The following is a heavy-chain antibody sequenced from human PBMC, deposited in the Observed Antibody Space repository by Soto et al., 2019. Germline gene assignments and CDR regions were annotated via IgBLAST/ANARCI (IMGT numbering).Heavy chain of an antibody. CDR1: GGSFSGYY. CDR3: ARDHVVGGVINGFSP. D-gene: IGHD3-10*01. J-gene: IGHJ5*02. Sequence: SETLSLTCAVYGGSFSGYYWSWIRQPPGKGLEWIGEINHSGSTNYNPSLKSRVTISVDTSKNQFSLKLSSMTAADTAVYYCARDHVVGGVINGFSPWGQGTLVTVSS. CDR2: INHSGST. V-gene: IGHV4-34*01.